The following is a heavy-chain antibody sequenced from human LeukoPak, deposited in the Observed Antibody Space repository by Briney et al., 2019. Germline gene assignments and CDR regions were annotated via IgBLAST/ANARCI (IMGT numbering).Heavy chain of an antibody. D-gene: IGHD4-17*01. CDR3: ARQKNDFGDYPDAFDM. V-gene: IGHV1-46*01. CDR2: INPSGGFT. Sequence: ASVKVSCKASGYTFANYYIHWVRQAPGQGLEWMGIINPSGGFTRYAQKFQGRVTMTRDTSTSTVYMELGSLRSEDTALYYCARQKNDFGDYPDAFDMWGQGTMVTVSS. J-gene: IGHJ3*02. CDR1: GYTFANYY.